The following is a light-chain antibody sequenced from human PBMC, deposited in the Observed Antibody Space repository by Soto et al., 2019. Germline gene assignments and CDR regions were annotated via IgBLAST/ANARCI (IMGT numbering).Light chain of an antibody. J-gene: IGLJ2*01. CDR2: EVS. Sequence: QSALTQPPSASGSPGQSVTISCSGASSDIGAYNYVSWYQHHPGKAPKLMIYEVSKRPSGVPDRFSGSKSGNTASLTVSGLQAEDEAEYYCSSYAGSNNFVVFGGGTKLTVL. CDR3: SSYAGSNNFVV. V-gene: IGLV2-8*01. CDR1: SSDIGAYNY.